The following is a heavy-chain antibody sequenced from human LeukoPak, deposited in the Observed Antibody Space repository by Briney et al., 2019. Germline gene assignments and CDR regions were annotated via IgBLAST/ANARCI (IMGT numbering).Heavy chain of an antibody. CDR1: GGTFSSYA. CDR2: IIPIFGTA. V-gene: IGHV1-69*13. Sequence: GASVKVSCKASGGTFSSYAISWVRQAPGQGLEWMGGIIPIFGTANYAQKFQGRVTITADESTSTAYMELSSLRPEDTAVYYCARDRGDYYYYMDVWGKGTTVTISS. CDR3: ARDRGDYYYYMDV. D-gene: IGHD3-10*01. J-gene: IGHJ6*03.